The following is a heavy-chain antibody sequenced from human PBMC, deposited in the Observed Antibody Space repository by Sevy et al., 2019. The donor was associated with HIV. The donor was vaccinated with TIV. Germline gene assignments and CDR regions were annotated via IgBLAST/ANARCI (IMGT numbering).Heavy chain of an antibody. Sequence: GGSLRLSCGGSGFNISSASMNWVRQAPGKGLEWVANIKQDGSEKYYVDSVKGRFTISRDNAKNSLYLQMNSLRAEDTAVYYCASTYDYVWGSYRSFGAFDIWGQGTMVTVSS. D-gene: IGHD3-16*02. CDR2: IKQDGSEK. V-gene: IGHV3-7*01. J-gene: IGHJ3*02. CDR3: ASTYDYVWGSYRSFGAFDI. CDR1: GFNISSAS.